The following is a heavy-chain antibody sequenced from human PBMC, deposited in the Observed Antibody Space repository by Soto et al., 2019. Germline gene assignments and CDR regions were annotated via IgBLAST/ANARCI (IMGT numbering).Heavy chain of an antibody. J-gene: IGHJ5*02. Sequence: QVQLQQWGAGLLKPSETLSLTCAVYGGSFSGYYWSWIRQPPGKGLEWIGEINHSGSTNYNPSLKSRVTISVDTSKTQFSLKLSSVTAADTAVYYCARGRGTIFGVVIGFDPWGQGTLVTVSS. V-gene: IGHV4-34*01. CDR2: INHSGST. D-gene: IGHD3-3*01. CDR3: ARGRGTIFGVVIGFDP. CDR1: GGSFSGYY.